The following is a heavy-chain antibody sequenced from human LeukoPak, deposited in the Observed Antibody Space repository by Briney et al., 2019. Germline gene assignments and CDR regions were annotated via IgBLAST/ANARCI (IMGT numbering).Heavy chain of an antibody. D-gene: IGHD3-10*01. J-gene: IGHJ4*02. CDR3: ARDFGRYYFDY. V-gene: IGHV3-30*04. CDR1: GFTFSSYA. Sequence: GGSLRLSCAASGFTFSSYAMHWVRQAPGKGLEWVAVISYDGSNKYYADSVKGRFTISRDNSKNTLYLQMNSLRAEDTAVYYCARDFGRYYFDYWGQGTLVIVSS. CDR2: ISYDGSNK.